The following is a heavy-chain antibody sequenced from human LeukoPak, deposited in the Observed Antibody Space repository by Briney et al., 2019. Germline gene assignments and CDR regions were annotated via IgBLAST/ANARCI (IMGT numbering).Heavy chain of an antibody. D-gene: IGHD3-9*01. V-gene: IGHV4-34*01. Sequence: SEALSLTCAVYGGSFSGYYWSWIRQPPGKGLEWIGEINHSGSTNYNPSLKSRVTKSVDTSKNQFSLKLSSVTAADTAVYYCARDYDILTGYYNRYYYYGMDVWGQGTTVTVSS. CDR1: GGSFSGYY. J-gene: IGHJ6*02. CDR3: ARDYDILTGYYNRYYYYGMDV. CDR2: INHSGST.